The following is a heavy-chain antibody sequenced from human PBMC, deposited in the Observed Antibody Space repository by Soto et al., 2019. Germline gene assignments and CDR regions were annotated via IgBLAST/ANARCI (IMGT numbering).Heavy chain of an antibody. D-gene: IGHD6-13*01. V-gene: IGHV3-23*01. CDR3: AKGLRIAAAGMGGNWFEP. CDR1: GFTFSSYA. J-gene: IGHJ5*02. Sequence: GGSLRLSCAASGFTFSSYAMSWVRQAPGKGLEWVSAISGSGGSTYYADSVKGRFTISRDNSKNTLYLQMNSLRAEDTAVYYCAKGLRIAAAGMGGNWFEPWGQGTLVTVSS. CDR2: ISGSGGST.